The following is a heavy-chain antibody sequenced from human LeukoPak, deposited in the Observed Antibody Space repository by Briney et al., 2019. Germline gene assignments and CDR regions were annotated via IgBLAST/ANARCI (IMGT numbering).Heavy chain of an antibody. Sequence: ASVKVSCRASGYTFTGYYMHWVRQAPGQGLEWMGWINPNSGGTNYAQKFQGRVTMTRDTSISTAYMELSRLRSDDTAVYYCARASVEVAGLFDYWGQGTLVTVSS. D-gene: IGHD6-19*01. V-gene: IGHV1-2*02. CDR2: INPNSGGT. CDR1: GYTFTGYY. CDR3: ARASVEVAGLFDY. J-gene: IGHJ4*02.